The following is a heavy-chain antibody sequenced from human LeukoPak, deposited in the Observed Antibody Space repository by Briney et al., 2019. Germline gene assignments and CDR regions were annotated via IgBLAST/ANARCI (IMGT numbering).Heavy chain of an antibody. CDR3: ARSSKGYCSSTSCYIGTDP. Sequence: PSETLSLTCAVYGGSFSGYYWSWIRQPPGKGLEWIGEINHSGSTNYNPSLKSRVTISVNTSKNQFSLKLSAVTAADTAVYYCARSSKGYCSSTSCYIGTDPWGQGTLVPVSS. CDR1: GGSFSGYY. J-gene: IGHJ5*02. CDR2: INHSGST. V-gene: IGHV4-34*01. D-gene: IGHD2-2*02.